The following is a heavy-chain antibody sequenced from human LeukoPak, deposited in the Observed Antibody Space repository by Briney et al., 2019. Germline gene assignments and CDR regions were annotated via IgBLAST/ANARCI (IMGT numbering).Heavy chain of an antibody. Sequence: GASVNVSCKASGGTFSRYAINWVRQAPGQGLEWMGRIIPILGIETYAQNFQGRVTITADKSTGTAYMELSSLRSDDTAVYYCSSLGGSTSPTASGMDLWGQGTTVTVSS. D-gene: IGHD2-2*01. J-gene: IGHJ6*02. CDR1: GGTFSRYA. CDR3: SSLGGSTSPTASGMDL. V-gene: IGHV1-69*04. CDR2: IIPILGIE.